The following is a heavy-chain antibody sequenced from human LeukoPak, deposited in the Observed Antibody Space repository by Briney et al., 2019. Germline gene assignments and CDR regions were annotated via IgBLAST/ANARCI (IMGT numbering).Heavy chain of an antibody. CDR2: ISGSGGST. CDR3: AKGPTVTTMKYFDY. V-gene: IGHV3-23*01. CDR1: GFTFSSSA. D-gene: IGHD4-11*01. J-gene: IGHJ4*02. Sequence: PGGSLRLSCAASGFTFSSSAMSWVRQAPGKGLEWVSAISGSGGSTYYADSVKGRFTISRDNSKNTLYLQMNSLRAEDTAVYYCAKGPTVTTMKYFDYWGQGTLVTVSS.